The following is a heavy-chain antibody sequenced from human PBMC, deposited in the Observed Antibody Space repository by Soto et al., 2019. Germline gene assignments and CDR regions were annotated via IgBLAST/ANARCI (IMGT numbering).Heavy chain of an antibody. CDR2: ISSSSSYI. CDR3: ARYSSSLDAFDI. J-gene: IGHJ3*02. V-gene: IGHV3-21*01. Sequence: PGGSLRLSCAASGFTFSSYSMNWVRQAPGKGLEWVSSISSSSSYIYYADSVKGRFTISRDNAKNSLYLQMNSLRAEDTAVYYCARYSSSLDAFDIRGQGTMVTVSS. D-gene: IGHD6-13*01. CDR1: GFTFSSYS.